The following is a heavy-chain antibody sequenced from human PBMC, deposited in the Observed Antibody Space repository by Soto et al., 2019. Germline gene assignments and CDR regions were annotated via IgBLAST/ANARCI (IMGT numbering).Heavy chain of an antibody. V-gene: IGHV3-33*01. J-gene: IGHJ4*02. CDR1: GFTFSSYG. CDR3: ARDANDFWSGYPSYYFDY. CDR2: IWYDGSNK. Sequence: GGSLRLSCAASGFTFSSYGVHWVRQAPGKGLEWVAVIWYDGSNKYYADSVKGRFTISRDNSKNTLYLQMNSLRAEDTAVYYCARDANDFWSGYPSYYFDYWGQGTLVTVSS. D-gene: IGHD3-3*01.